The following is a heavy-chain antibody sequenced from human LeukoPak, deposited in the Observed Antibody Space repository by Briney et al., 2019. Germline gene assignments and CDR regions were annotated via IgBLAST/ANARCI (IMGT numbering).Heavy chain of an antibody. CDR1: GGSISSGSYY. V-gene: IGHV4-61*02. D-gene: IGHD6-19*01. CDR2: IYTSGST. Sequence: NPSETLSLTCTVSGGSISSGSYYWSWIRQPAGKGLEWIGRIYTSGSTNYNPSLKSRVTISVDTSKNQFSLKLSSVTAADTAVYYCARDRKQWLTSDAFDIWRQGTMVTVSS. J-gene: IGHJ3*02. CDR3: ARDRKQWLTSDAFDI.